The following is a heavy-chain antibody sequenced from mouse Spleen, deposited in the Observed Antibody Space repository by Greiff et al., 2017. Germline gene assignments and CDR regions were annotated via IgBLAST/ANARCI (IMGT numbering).Heavy chain of an antibody. CDR2: INYDGSST. CDR1: GFTFSDYY. CDR3: ARYPITTMVPYFDY. J-gene: IGHJ2*01. V-gene: IGHV5-16*01. Sequence: EVQVVESEGGLVQPGSSMKLSCTASGFTFSDYYMAWVRQVPEKGLEWVANINYDGSSTYYLDSLKSRFIISRDNAKNILYLQMSSLKSEDTATYYCARYPITTMVPYFDYWGQGTTLTVSS. D-gene: IGHD1-1*01.